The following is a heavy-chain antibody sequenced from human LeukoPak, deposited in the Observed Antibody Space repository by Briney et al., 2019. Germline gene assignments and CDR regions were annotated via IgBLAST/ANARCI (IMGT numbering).Heavy chain of an antibody. J-gene: IGHJ4*02. D-gene: IGHD3-10*01. V-gene: IGHV3-33*06. CDR3: AKVDHYYGSGSSLDY. Sequence: GGSLRLSCAASGFTFSSYGMHWVRQAPGKGLEWVAVIWYDGSNKYYADSVKGRFTISRDNSKNTLYLQMNSLRAEDTAVYYCAKVDHYYGSGSSLDYWGQGTLVTVSS. CDR1: GFTFSSYG. CDR2: IWYDGSNK.